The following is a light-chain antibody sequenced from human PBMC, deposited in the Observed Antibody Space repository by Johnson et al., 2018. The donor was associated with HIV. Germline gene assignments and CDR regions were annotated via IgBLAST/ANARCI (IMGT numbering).Light chain of an antibody. CDR2: ENN. V-gene: IGLV1-51*02. CDR1: SSNIGNNY. CDR3: GTLDSSLGAHYV. Sequence: QSVLTQPPSVSAAPGQKVTISCSGSSSNIGNNYVSWYQQLPGTAPKLLIYENNKRPSGIPDRFSGSKSGTSATLDITGLQSGDEADYYCGTLDSSLGAHYVFGTGTRVTVL. J-gene: IGLJ1*01.